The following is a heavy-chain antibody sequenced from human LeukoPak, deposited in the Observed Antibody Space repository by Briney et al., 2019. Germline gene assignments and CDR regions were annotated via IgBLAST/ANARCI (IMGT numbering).Heavy chain of an antibody. Sequence: GGSLRLSCAASGFTFSSYAMSWVRQAPGKGLEWVAVAYGDGTDKYYADSVKGRFTISKDLSQNRLYMQMNSLRAEDAAMYYCATGGRFYYDLWGQGTLVTVSS. D-gene: IGHD2-15*01. CDR3: ATGGRFYYDL. CDR1: GFTFSSYA. V-gene: IGHV3-33*08. J-gene: IGHJ4*02. CDR2: AYGDGTDK.